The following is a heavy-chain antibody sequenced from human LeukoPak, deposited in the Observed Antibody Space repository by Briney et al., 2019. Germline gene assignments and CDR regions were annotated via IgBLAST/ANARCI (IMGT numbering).Heavy chain of an antibody. V-gene: IGHV1-69*13. CDR3: ARSRGYCSSTSCSLRPYYYYMDV. J-gene: IGHJ6*03. CDR1: GYTFTSYG. D-gene: IGHD2-2*01. CDR2: IIPIFGTA. Sequence: GASVKVSCKASGYTFTSYGISWVRQAPGQGLEWMGGIIPIFGTANYAQKFQGRVTITADESTSTAYMELSSLRSEDTAVYYCARSRGYCSSTSCSLRPYYYYMDVWGKGTTVTVSS.